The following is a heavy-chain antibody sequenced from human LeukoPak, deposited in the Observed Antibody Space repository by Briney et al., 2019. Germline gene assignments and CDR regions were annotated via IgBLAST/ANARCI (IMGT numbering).Heavy chain of an antibody. CDR3: AKGKGDSSGWLYYFDY. CDR2: ISGSGGST. D-gene: IGHD6-19*01. Sequence: GGSLRLSCAASGFTFSSYAMSWVRQAPGKGLEWVSAISGSGGSTYYADSVKGRFTISRDNSKNTLYLQMNSLRAEDTAVYYCAKGKGDSSGWLYYFDYWGQGTLVTVSS. V-gene: IGHV3-23*01. J-gene: IGHJ4*02. CDR1: GFTFSSYA.